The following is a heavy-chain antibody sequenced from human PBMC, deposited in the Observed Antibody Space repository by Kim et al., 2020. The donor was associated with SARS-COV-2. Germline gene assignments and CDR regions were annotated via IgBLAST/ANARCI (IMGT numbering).Heavy chain of an antibody. D-gene: IGHD3-3*01. V-gene: IGHV4-59*13. CDR1: GGSISSYY. Sequence: SETLSLTCTVSGGSISSYYWSWIRQPPGKGLEWIGYIYYSGSTNYNPSLKSRVTISVDTSKNQFSLKLSSVTAADTAVYYRARSGRDYYDFWSGYQKYWFDPWGQGTLVTVSS. CDR2: IYYSGST. CDR3: ARSGRDYYDFWSGYQKYWFDP. J-gene: IGHJ5*02.